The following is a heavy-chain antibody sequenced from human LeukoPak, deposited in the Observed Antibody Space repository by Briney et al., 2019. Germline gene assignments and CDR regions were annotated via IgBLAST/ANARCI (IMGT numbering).Heavy chain of an antibody. J-gene: IGHJ4*02. CDR3: ATHVLSELRYFAWSTND. Sequence: TGGSLRLSCAASGFTFSSHWMSWVRQAPGKGLEWVANIKEDGSEKYYVDSVKGRFTISRDNAKKSLYLQMDSLRAEDTAVYYCATHVLSELRYFAWSTNDWGQGTLVTVSS. CDR2: IKEDGSEK. D-gene: IGHD3-9*01. V-gene: IGHV3-7*01. CDR1: GFTFSSHW.